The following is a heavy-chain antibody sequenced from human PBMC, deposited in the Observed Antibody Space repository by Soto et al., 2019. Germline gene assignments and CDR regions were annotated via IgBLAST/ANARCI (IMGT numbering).Heavy chain of an antibody. D-gene: IGHD6-6*01. J-gene: IGHJ6*03. CDR3: ARALGPSSSSGDYYYYYMDV. CDR1: GYTFTSYY. V-gene: IGHV1-46*03. CDR2: INPSGGST. Sequence: QVQLVQSGAEVKKPGASVKVSCKASGYTFTSYYMHWVRQAPGQGLEWMGTINPSGGSTSYAQKFQGRVTMTRDTSTSTVYMELSSLRSEDTAVYYCARALGPSSSSGDYYYYYMDVWGKGTTVTVSS.